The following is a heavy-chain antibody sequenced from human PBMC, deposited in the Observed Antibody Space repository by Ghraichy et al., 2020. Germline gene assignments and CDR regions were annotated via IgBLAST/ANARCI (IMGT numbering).Heavy chain of an antibody. D-gene: IGHD3-22*01. CDR3: AKSLNMIELVITTYYGMDV. Sequence: GGSLRLSCAASGFTFNKYAMNWVRQAPGKGLEWVSGIPGSGEFTYYADSVRGRFIISRDNSKNTVYLQMSSLRAEDTAVYYCAKSLNMIELVITTYYGMDVWGQGTTVTVSS. CDR2: IPGSGEFT. V-gene: IGHV3-23*01. CDR1: GFTFNKYA. J-gene: IGHJ6*02.